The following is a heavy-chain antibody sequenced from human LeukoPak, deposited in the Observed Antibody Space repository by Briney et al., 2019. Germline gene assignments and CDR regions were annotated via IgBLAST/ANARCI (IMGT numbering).Heavy chain of an antibody. CDR2: MNPNSGNT. J-gene: IGHJ5*02. V-gene: IGHV1-8*01. CDR3: ARVRRGYCSSTSCSSYNWFDP. D-gene: IGHD2-2*01. Sequence: ASVTVSCKASGYTFTSYDINWVRQATGQGLEWMGLMNPNSGNTGYAQKFQGRVTMTRNTSISTAYMELSSLRSEDTAVYYCARVRRGYCSSTSCSSYNWFDPWGQGTLVTVSS. CDR1: GYTFTSYD.